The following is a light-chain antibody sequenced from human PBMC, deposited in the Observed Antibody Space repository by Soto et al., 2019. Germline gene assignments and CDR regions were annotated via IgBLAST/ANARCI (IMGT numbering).Light chain of an antibody. CDR1: SSDIGGYNY. V-gene: IGLV2-14*01. CDR2: DVT. J-gene: IGLJ2*01. CDR3: SSYTISSTLV. Sequence: QSVLTQPASVSGSPGQSITISCTGTSSDIGGYNYVSWYQQYPGKAPKLMIYDVTNRPSGVSYRFSGSKSGNTASLTISGLQAEDEADYYCSSYTISSTLVFGGGTKVTVL.